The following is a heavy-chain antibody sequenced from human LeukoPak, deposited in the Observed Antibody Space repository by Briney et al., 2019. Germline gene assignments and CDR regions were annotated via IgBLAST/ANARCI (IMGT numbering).Heavy chain of an antibody. Sequence: GGSLRLSCAASGLTVSNNYMGWVRQAPGKGLEWVSVLYSGGNTYYADSVKGRFIISRDNSKNTLYLQMNSLRAEDTAVYYCATSPATGNIYFDLWGRGTLVTVSS. J-gene: IGHJ2*01. CDR3: ATSPATGNIYFDL. CDR1: GLTVSNNY. CDR2: LYSGGNT. D-gene: IGHD1-1*01. V-gene: IGHV3-66*01.